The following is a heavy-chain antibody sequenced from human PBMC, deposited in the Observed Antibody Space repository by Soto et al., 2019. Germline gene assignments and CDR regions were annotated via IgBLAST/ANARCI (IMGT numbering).Heavy chain of an antibody. J-gene: IGHJ5*02. V-gene: IGHV3-23*01. Sequence: GGSLRLSCAASGFTFSSYAMSWVRQSPGKGLEWVSAISGSGGSTYYADSVKGRFTISRDNSKNTLYLQMNSLRAEDTAVYYCAKDGVTHYDILTGYPPTNWFDPWGQGTLVTVSS. CDR2: ISGSGGST. CDR3: AKDGVTHYDILTGYPPTNWFDP. D-gene: IGHD3-9*01. CDR1: GFTFSSYA.